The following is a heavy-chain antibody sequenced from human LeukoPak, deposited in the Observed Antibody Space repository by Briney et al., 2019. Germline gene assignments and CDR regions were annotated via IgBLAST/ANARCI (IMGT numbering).Heavy chain of an antibody. Sequence: GGSLRLSCAASGFTFNTYTMNWVRQAPGKGLEWVSSISSSSSYIYYADSVRGRFTISRDNAKNSLYLQMNSLRAEDTAVYYCGVTGTTRGAFDIWGQGTMVTVSS. CDR1: GFTFNTYT. D-gene: IGHD1-7*01. V-gene: IGHV3-21*01. J-gene: IGHJ3*02. CDR3: GVTGTTRGAFDI. CDR2: ISSSSSYI.